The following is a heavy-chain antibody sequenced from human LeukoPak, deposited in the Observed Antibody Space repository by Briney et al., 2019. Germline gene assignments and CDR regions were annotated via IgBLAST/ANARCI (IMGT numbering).Heavy chain of an antibody. V-gene: IGHV1-18*01. D-gene: IGHD6-6*01. Sequence: GASVKVSCKASGYDFINYGISWVRQAPGQGLEWMGWRSIYNGNTDYKLQGRVTMTTDTSTSTAYMEVRSLRSDDTAVDYCARGGPFPSGSSSREYYLDYSGQGTLVTVSS. CDR1: GYDFINYG. CDR2: RSIYNGNT. CDR3: ARGGPFPSGSSSREYYLDY. J-gene: IGHJ4*02.